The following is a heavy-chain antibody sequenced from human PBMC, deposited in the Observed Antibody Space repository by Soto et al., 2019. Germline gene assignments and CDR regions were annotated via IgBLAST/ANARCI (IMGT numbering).Heavy chain of an antibody. D-gene: IGHD6-19*01. Sequence: QVQLVQSGAEVKKPGASVKVSCKASGYTFTTYAMHWVRQAPGQRLEWMGWINAGNGNTKYSQKFQDRVTITRDTSASTAYMELSSLRSEDTAVYYCARDYSSGWSFDYWGQGTLVTVSS. CDR1: GYTFTTYA. CDR2: INAGNGNT. J-gene: IGHJ4*02. CDR3: ARDYSSGWSFDY. V-gene: IGHV1-3*01.